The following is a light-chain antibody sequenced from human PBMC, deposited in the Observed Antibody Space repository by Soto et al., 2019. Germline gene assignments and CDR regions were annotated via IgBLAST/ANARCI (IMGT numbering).Light chain of an antibody. CDR1: SSNIGGNS. Sequence: QSVMTQPPSVSAAPGQKVTISCSGSSSNIGGNSVSWYQQLPGTAPKLLIYDDNKRPSGIPDRFSGSKSDNTASLTISGLQAEDEADYYCSSYTSASSYVFGTGTKLTVL. CDR3: SSYTSASSYV. V-gene: IGLV1-51*01. J-gene: IGLJ1*01. CDR2: DDN.